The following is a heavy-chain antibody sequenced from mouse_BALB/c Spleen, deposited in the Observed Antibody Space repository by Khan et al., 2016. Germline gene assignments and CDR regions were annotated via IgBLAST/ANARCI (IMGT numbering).Heavy chain of an antibody. J-gene: IGHJ2*01. D-gene: IGHD1-1*01. CDR2: IHYSGST. Sequence: EVQLQESGPDLVKPSQSLSLTCTVTGYSISSGYSWHWIRQFPGNKLEWMAYIHYSGSTNYNPSLKSRISIPRDTSKNQFFLQLISVTTEDTATYYCTRGDYYGSGYWGQGTTLTVSS. CDR1: GYSISSGYS. V-gene: IGHV3-1*02. CDR3: TRGDYYGSGY.